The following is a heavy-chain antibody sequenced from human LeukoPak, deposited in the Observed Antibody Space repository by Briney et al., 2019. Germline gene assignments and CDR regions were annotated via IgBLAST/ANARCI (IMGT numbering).Heavy chain of an antibody. CDR1: GGSISSYY. CDR3: ARRRHYYDSSGYTD. Sequence: SETLSLTCTVSGGSISSYYWSWIRQPPGKGLEWIGYIYYSGSTNYNPSLKSRVTISVGTSKNQFSLKLSSVTAADTAVYYCARRRHYYDSSGYTDWGQGTLVTVSS. CDR2: IYYSGST. D-gene: IGHD3-22*01. V-gene: IGHV4-59*08. J-gene: IGHJ4*02.